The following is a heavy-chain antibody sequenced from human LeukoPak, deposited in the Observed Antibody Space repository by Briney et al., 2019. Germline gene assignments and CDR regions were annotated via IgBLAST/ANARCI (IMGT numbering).Heavy chain of an antibody. D-gene: IGHD6-19*01. CDR3: ASSAAPPTDTHYYYMNV. CDR2: IYYSGST. CDR1: GGSISSSSYY. J-gene: IGHJ6*03. V-gene: IGHV4-39*07. Sequence: SETLSLTCTVSGGSISSSSYYWGWIRQPPGKGLEWIGSIYYSGSTYYNPSLKSRVTISVDTSKNQFSLKLSSVTAADTAVYYCASSAAPPTDTHYYYMNVWGKGTTVTVSS.